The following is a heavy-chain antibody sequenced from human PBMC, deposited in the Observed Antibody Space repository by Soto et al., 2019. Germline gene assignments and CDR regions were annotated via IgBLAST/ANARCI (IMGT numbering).Heavy chain of an antibody. V-gene: IGHV1-69*06. J-gene: IGHJ3*02. CDR3: ARGHEYGGNSDAFDI. CDR2: ILPIFGTA. Sequence: APVEVCFKASGGCFSSKASSLLRHDAGQRPEWMGNILPIFGTADYAQKFQDRVTITADKSTNTAYMELRSLFSEDTAVYYCARGHEYGGNSDAFDIWGQGTVVTVSS. CDR1: GGCFSSKA. D-gene: IGHD4-17*01.